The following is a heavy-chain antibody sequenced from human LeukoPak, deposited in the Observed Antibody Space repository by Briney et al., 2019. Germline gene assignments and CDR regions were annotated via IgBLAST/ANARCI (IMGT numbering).Heavy chain of an antibody. V-gene: IGHV6-1*01. CDR3: SRELAWGPADY. J-gene: IGHJ4*02. D-gene: IGHD7-27*01. CDR1: GDSVSSNSAA. CDR2: TYYRSGWYN. Sequence: SQTLSLTCAISGDSVSSNSAAWGWIRQSPSRSLERLGRTYYRSGWYNDYAVSVESRLTINPDTSKNQVSLQLTSVTPEDTAVYYCSRELAWGPADYWGQGTLVTVSS.